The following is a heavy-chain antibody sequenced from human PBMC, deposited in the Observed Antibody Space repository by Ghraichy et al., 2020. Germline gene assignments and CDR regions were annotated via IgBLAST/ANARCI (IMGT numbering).Heavy chain of an antibody. Sequence: ASVKVSCKASGYTFTSYGISWVRQAPGQGLEWMGWISAYNGNTNYAQKLQGRVTMTTDTSTSTAYMELRSLRSDDTAVYYCARAPRARGSYLPMLDYWGQGTLVTVSS. CDR1: GYTFTSYG. D-gene: IGHD1-26*01. J-gene: IGHJ4*02. CDR3: ARAPRARGSYLPMLDY. CDR2: ISAYNGNT. V-gene: IGHV1-18*01.